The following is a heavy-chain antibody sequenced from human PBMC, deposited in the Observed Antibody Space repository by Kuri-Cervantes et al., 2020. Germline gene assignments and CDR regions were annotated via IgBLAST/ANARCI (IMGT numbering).Heavy chain of an antibody. CDR2: IGTAGDT. Sequence: GGSLRLSCAASGFTFSSYDMHWVRQATGKGLEWVSAIGTAGDTYYPGSVKGRFTISRENAKNSLYLQMNSLRAGDTAVYYCARVGGYYGSGSSGGSDYWGQGTLVTVSS. V-gene: IGHV3-13*01. D-gene: IGHD3-10*01. J-gene: IGHJ4*02. CDR1: GFTFSSYD. CDR3: ARVGGYYGSGSSGGSDY.